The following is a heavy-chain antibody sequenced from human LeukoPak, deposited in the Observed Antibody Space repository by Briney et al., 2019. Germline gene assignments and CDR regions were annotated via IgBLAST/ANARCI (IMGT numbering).Heavy chain of an antibody. D-gene: IGHD5-24*01. V-gene: IGHV3-7*03. CDR2: IXXXXXVK. J-gene: IGHJ4*02. CDR3: ARGAPYRDSDDY. Sequence: PGGSLXLXXXASGFTFSXXXXXXXRQAPXXXXXXVANIXXXXXVKNYVXXXKGRXXISRDNAKNSLYLQVNSLGVDDTAVYYCARGAPYRDSDDYWGQGTLVTVSS. CDR1: GFTFSXXX.